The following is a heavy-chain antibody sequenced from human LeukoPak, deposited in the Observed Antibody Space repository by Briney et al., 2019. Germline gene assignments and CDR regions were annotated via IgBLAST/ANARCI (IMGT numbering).Heavy chain of an antibody. CDR1: GFTFSSYG. CDR3: ARDAVLWFGELSSLNDY. D-gene: IGHD3-10*01. Sequence: PGGSLRLSCAASGFTFSSYGMHWVRQAPGKGLEWVAVIWYDGSNKYYADSVKGRFTISRDNSKNTLYLQMNSLRAEDTAVYYCARDAVLWFGELSSLNDYWGQGTLVTVSS. J-gene: IGHJ4*02. CDR2: IWYDGSNK. V-gene: IGHV3-33*01.